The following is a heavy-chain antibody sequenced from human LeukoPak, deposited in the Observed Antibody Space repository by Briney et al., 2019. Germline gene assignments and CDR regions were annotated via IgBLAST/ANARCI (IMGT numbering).Heavy chain of an antibody. CDR1: GFTFSSYD. Sequence: GGSLRLSCAASGFTFSSYDMSWVRQAPGKGLEWVSVISGSGGNTFYADSVKGRFTISRDNSKNTLYLQMNSLRTEDTAVYYCARSVSSRFTSPRRPYYFDSWGQGTLVTVSS. J-gene: IGHJ4*02. D-gene: IGHD2-2*01. CDR2: ISGSGGNT. V-gene: IGHV3-23*01. CDR3: ARSVSSRFTSPRRPYYFDS.